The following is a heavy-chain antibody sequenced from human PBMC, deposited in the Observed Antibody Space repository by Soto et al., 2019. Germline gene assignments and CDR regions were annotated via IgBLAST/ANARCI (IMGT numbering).Heavy chain of an antibody. CDR1: GGSISSYY. V-gene: IGHV4-59*08. Sequence: QVQLQESGPGLVKPSETLSLTCTVSGGSISSYYWSWIRQPPGKGLEWIGYIYYSGSTNYNPSLNSRVTISVDTSKNQFSLKLSSVTAADTAVYYCARGGYCSGGSCYSNLNYWGQGTLVTVSS. J-gene: IGHJ4*02. D-gene: IGHD2-15*01. CDR3: ARGGYCSGGSCYSNLNY. CDR2: IYYSGST.